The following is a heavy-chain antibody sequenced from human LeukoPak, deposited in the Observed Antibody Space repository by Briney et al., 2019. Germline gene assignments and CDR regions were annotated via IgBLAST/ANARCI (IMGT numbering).Heavy chain of an antibody. J-gene: IGHJ4*02. CDR1: GGSISNYY. V-gene: IGHV4-59*08. Sequence: SETLSLTCTVSGGSISNYYWSWIRQPPGEGLEWIGYIYYSGSTNYNPSLESRVTISIDTSKNQFSLNLTSVTAADTAVYYCARGGLGGITAYSNYLFDYWGQGTLVTVSS. CDR2: IYYSGST. CDR3: ARGGLGGITAYSNYLFDY. D-gene: IGHD4-11*01.